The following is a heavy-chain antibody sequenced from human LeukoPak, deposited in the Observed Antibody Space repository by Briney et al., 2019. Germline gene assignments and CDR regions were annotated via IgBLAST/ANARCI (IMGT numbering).Heavy chain of an antibody. CDR3: AKAPPYTKYFDY. J-gene: IGHJ4*02. CDR1: GFTVSSTY. CDR2: ISNSGDAT. Sequence: GGSLRLSCAASGFTVSSTYMSWVRQALGKGLEWVSTISNSGDATFYADAVKGRFTISRDNSKNTLYLQMYSLRAEDTAIYYCAKAPPYTKYFDYWGQGTLLTVSS. V-gene: IGHV3-23*01. D-gene: IGHD1-1*01.